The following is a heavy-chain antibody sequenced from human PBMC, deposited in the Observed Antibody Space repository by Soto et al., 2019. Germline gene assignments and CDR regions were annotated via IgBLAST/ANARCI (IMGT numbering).Heavy chain of an antibody. Sequence: QVQLVESGGGVVQPGRSLRLSCAASGFTFSSYAMHWVRQAPGKGLEWVAVISYDGSNKYYADSVKGRFTISRDNSKNTLYLQMNSLRAEDTAVYYCAREGVIAVAGGFDYCGQGTLVTLSS. CDR3: AREGVIAVAGGFDY. D-gene: IGHD6-19*01. J-gene: IGHJ4*02. V-gene: IGHV3-30-3*01. CDR2: ISYDGSNK. CDR1: GFTFSSYA.